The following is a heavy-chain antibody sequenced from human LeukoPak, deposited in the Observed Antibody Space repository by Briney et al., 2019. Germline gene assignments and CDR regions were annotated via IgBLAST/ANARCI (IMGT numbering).Heavy chain of an antibody. J-gene: IGHJ4*02. CDR1: GGTFSSYA. Sequence: GASVMVSCKASGGTFSSYAISWVRQAPGQGLEWMGGIIPIFGTANYAQKFQGRVTITTDESTGTAYMELSSLRSEDTAVYYCARGYCSGGSCLGEYFNYWGQGTLVTVSS. V-gene: IGHV1-69*05. CDR3: ARGYCSGGSCLGEYFNY. CDR2: IIPIFGTA. D-gene: IGHD2-15*01.